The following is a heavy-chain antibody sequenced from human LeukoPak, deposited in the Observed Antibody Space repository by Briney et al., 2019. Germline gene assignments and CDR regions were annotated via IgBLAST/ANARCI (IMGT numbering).Heavy chain of an antibody. CDR1: GGSISSSSYY. V-gene: IGHV4-39*07. CDR3: ARDGGRYFDWLLPQYNWFDP. Sequence: SETLSLTCTVSGGSISSSSYYWGWIRQPPGKGLEWIGSIYYSGSTYYNPSLKSRVTISVDTSKNQFSLKLSSVTAADTAVYYCARDGGRYFDWLLPQYNWFDPWGQGTLVTVSS. CDR2: IYYSGST. D-gene: IGHD3-9*01. J-gene: IGHJ5*02.